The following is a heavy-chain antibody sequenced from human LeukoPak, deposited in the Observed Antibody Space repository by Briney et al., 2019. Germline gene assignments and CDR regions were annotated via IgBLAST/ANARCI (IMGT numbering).Heavy chain of an antibody. V-gene: IGHV1-46*01. CDR1: GYTFTSYY. D-gene: IGHD2-2*01. CDR3: ARDLNVVVPTPGV. CDR2: INPSGAST. Sequence: ASVKVSCKASGYTFTSYYLHWVRQAPGQGPEWMGVINPSGASTNYAQKFQGRVTMARDMSTTTVYMELSSLRSEDTAVYYCARDLNVVVPTPGVWGKGTTATVSS. J-gene: IGHJ6*04.